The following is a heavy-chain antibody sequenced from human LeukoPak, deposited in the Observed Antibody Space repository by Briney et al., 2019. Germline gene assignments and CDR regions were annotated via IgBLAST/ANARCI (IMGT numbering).Heavy chain of an antibody. CDR3: ARAGSYYGYVDY. J-gene: IGHJ4*02. CDR1: GDSVSSNSVT. D-gene: IGHD1-26*01. V-gene: IGHV6-1*01. CDR2: TYYRSTWYN. Sequence: SQTLSLTCAISGDSVSSNSVTWNWIRQSPSRGLEWLGRTYYRSTWYNDYAVSVRGRITVNPDTSKNQFSLQLNSVTPEDTAVYYCARAGSYYGYVDYWGQGTLVTVSS.